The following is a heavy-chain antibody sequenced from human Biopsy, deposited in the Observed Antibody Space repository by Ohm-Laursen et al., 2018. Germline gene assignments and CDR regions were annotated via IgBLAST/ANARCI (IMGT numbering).Heavy chain of an antibody. D-gene: IGHD6-6*01. CDR2: IMPAFGVV. CDR1: GGNLRSYG. CDR3: ARGEAARVNDNYRYRLDH. J-gene: IGHJ6*02. Sequence: SSVKVSCKASGGNLRSYGISWVRQAPGQGLGWMGGIMPAFGVVNYGQNFEGRVTIDADDSTTTVDLSSLTSEDTAVYYCARGEAARVNDNYRYRLDHWGQGTTVVVSS. V-gene: IGHV1-69*01.